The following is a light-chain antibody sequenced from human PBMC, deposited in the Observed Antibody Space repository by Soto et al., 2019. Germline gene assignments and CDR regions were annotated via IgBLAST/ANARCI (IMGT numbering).Light chain of an antibody. J-gene: IGLJ1*01. Sequence: QSALTQPPSVSGSPGQSVAISCTGTSSDVGGYNYVSWYQQHPGKAPRLMIYDVTKRPSGVPDRFSGSKSGNTASLTVSGLQAEDEADYYFTSYAGSESYVFGSGTKLTVL. CDR1: SSDVGGYNY. CDR3: TSYAGSESYV. CDR2: DVT. V-gene: IGLV2-8*01.